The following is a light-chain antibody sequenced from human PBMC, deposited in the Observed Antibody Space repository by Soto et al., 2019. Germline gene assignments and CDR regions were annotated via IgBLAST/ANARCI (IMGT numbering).Light chain of an antibody. Sequence: DIQMTQSPSTLSASVGDRVTITCRASQSISSWLAWYQQKPGKAPKLLIYKASSLDSGVPSRFSGSGSGTEFSLTISDLEPDDFATYYCQQYNRFGQGTKVEIK. CDR2: KAS. J-gene: IGKJ1*01. V-gene: IGKV1-5*03. CDR3: QQYNR. CDR1: QSISSW.